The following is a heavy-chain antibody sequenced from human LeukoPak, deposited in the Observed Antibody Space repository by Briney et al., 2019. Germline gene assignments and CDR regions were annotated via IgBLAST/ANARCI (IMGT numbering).Heavy chain of an antibody. V-gene: IGHV3-23*01. CDR3: AKDHRYFYWLLDY. Sequence: GGSLRLSCVASGFPFSKCGMSWVRQAPGKGPEWVSSISETGENIHYADSVKGRFTISRDNSKNTVYLQMNSLRVDDTAVYYCAKDHRYFYWLLDYWGQGTLVTVSS. D-gene: IGHD3-9*01. J-gene: IGHJ4*02. CDR2: ISETGENI. CDR1: GFPFSKCG.